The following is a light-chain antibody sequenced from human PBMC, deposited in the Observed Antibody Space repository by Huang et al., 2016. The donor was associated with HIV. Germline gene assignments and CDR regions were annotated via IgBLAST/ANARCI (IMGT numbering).Light chain of an antibody. CDR1: QSLGSN. J-gene: IGKJ5*01. CDR2: DAS. Sequence: EIVLTQSPATLSVSPGARATLSCRASQSLGSNLAWYQQTPGQAPRLLIYDASTRATGIPARVSGSGSGTEFTLTITSLQSEDFAIYYCQQYNNRPPVTFGQGTRLDIK. CDR3: QQYNNRPPVT. V-gene: IGKV3-15*01.